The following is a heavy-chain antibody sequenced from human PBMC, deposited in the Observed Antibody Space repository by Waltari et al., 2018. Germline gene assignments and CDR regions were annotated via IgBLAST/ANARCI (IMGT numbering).Heavy chain of an antibody. J-gene: IGHJ4*02. CDR2: SFYTGST. V-gene: IGHV4-59*01. D-gene: IGHD4-4*01. CDR1: GGSINSFY. CDR3: ARDDFSNYGHFDY. Sequence: QVQLQESGPGLVKPSETLSLICTVSGGSINSFYWSWIRQPPGRGLAWIGYSFYTGSTSYSPSLKSRVTISVDTSKNQFSLKLTSVTAADTAVYYCARDDFSNYGHFDYWGQGTLVTVSS.